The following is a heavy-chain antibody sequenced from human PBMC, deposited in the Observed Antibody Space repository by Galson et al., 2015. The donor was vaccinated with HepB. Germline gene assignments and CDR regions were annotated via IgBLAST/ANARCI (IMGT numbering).Heavy chain of an antibody. D-gene: IGHD1-26*01. CDR2: ISRSGGST. CDR1: GFDFNNNA. Sequence: SLRLSCAASGFDFNNNAMNWVRQAPGKGLEWVSGISRSGGSTYYADSVKGRFTISRDNSKNTLYLQMNSLRAGDAAMYYCAKPIYPNGWELGLDYWGQGTLITVSS. V-gene: IGHV3-23*01. J-gene: IGHJ4*02. CDR3: AKPIYPNGWELGLDY.